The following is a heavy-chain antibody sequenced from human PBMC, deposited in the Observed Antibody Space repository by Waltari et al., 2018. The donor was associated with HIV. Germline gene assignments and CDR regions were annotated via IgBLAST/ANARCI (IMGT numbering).Heavy chain of an antibody. Sequence: QVHLQQWGAGLLKPSETLSLTCAVYGGSFSVYYWSWIRQSPGKGMEWIGEINRNGNTNYNPSLKSRITISLDNYKNQFSLKLTSVTAADTAVYYCARGPGTSGWYRGWFDPWGQGTLVIVSS. CDR1: GGSFSVYY. D-gene: IGHD6-19*01. V-gene: IGHV4-34*01. CDR2: INRNGNT. CDR3: ARGPGTSGWYRGWFDP. J-gene: IGHJ5*02.